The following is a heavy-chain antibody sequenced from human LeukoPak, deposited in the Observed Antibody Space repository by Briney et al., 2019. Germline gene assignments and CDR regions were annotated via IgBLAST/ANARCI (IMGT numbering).Heavy chain of an antibody. Sequence: ASVKVSCKASGYTFTSYAMHWVRQAPGQRLEWMGWINAGNGNTKYSQKFQGRVTITRDTSASTAYMELSSLRSEDTAVYYCARDQSRQIAAAGLPGYWGQGTLVTVSS. CDR2: INAGNGNT. CDR3: ARDQSRQIAAAGLPGY. V-gene: IGHV1-3*01. CDR1: GYTFTSYA. D-gene: IGHD6-13*01. J-gene: IGHJ4*02.